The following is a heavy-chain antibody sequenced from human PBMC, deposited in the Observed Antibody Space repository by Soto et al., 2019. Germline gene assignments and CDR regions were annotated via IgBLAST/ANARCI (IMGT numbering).Heavy chain of an antibody. CDR2: INPSGGRT. CDR3: VRGATLRFLEWRDSCFDY. V-gene: IGHV1-46*01. CDR1: GYTFTHHY. Sequence: ASVKVSCKASGYTFTHHYIHWVRQAPGQGLDWVGVINPSGGRTNYAQKFQGRVTMTGDTSTRTVYMELSSLRSEDTAVYYCVRGATLRFLEWRDSCFDYWGQGTLVTVSS. D-gene: IGHD3-3*01. J-gene: IGHJ4*02.